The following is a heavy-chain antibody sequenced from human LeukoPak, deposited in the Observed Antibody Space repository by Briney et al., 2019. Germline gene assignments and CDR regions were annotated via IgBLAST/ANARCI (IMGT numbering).Heavy chain of an antibody. CDR3: AKPPGITGTRGDQYFDY. D-gene: IGHD1-7*01. CDR1: GFTFSSYG. J-gene: IGHJ4*02. V-gene: IGHV3-30*02. CDR2: IRYDGSNK. Sequence: QAGGSLRLSCAASGFTFSSYGMHWVRQAPGKGLEWVAFIRYDGSNKYYADSVKGRFTISRDNSKNTLYLQMNSLRAEDTAVYYCAKPPGITGTRGDQYFDYWGQGTLVTVSS.